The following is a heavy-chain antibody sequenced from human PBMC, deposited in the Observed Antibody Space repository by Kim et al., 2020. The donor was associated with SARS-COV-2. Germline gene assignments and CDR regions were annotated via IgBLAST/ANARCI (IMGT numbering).Heavy chain of an antibody. J-gene: IGHJ6*02. D-gene: IGHD3-10*01. CDR3: ARDTPTHPRNYYYGSGRPLDHYYYYYGMDG. CDR1: GYTFTSYG. V-gene: IGHV1-18*01. Sequence: ASVKVSCKASGYTFTSYGISWVRQAPGQGLEWMGWISAYTGNPTYAQKFQGRVTLTTDTSTSTAYMELRSLRSDDTAVYYCARDTPTHPRNYYYGSGRPLDHYYYYYGMDGGGQGTTVTVAS. CDR2: ISAYTGNP.